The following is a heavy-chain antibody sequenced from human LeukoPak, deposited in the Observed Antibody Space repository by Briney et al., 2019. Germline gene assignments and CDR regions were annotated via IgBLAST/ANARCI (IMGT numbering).Heavy chain of an antibody. CDR1: GYTFTSYY. V-gene: IGHV1-46*01. CDR2: INPSGGST. D-gene: IGHD1-26*01. CDR3: ARLLRGSYYYSDY. Sequence: GASVKVSCKASGYTFTSYYMHWVRQAPGQGLEWMGIINPSGGSTRYAQKFQGRVTMTTDTSTSTAYMELRSLRSDDTAVYYCARLLRGSYYYSDYWGQGTLVTVSS. J-gene: IGHJ4*02.